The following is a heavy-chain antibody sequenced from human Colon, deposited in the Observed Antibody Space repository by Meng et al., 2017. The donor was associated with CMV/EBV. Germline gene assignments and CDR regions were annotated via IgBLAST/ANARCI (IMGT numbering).Heavy chain of an antibody. Sequence: EVQLVVYGGGVVQPGGSLTLSCEVSGFIFSNYWMHWVRQAPGKGLVWISRIKNDGSTTGYADSVKGRFTISRDNAKNTLYLQMNSLRAEDTAMYYCARDIFWGQSNYWGQGTLVTVSS. J-gene: IGHJ4*02. CDR1: GFIFSNYW. CDR2: IKNDGSTT. D-gene: IGHD3-9*01. V-gene: IGHV3-74*01. CDR3: ARDIFWGQSNY.